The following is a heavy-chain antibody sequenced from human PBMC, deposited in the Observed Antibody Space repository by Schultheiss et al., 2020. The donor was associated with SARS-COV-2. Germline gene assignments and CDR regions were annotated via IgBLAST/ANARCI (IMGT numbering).Heavy chain of an antibody. CDR2: IYLSGST. V-gene: IGHV4-38-2*01. CDR3: ARGASLKKYYYDSSGHPAGAFDI. CDR1: GYSISSGYY. J-gene: IGHJ3*02. D-gene: IGHD3-22*01. Sequence: SQTLSLTCAVSGYSISSGYYWGWIRQPPGKGLEWIGSIYLSGSTYYNPSLKSRVTISVDTSKNQLSLKLSSVTAADTAVYYCARGASLKKYYYDSSGHPAGAFDIWGQGTMVTVSS.